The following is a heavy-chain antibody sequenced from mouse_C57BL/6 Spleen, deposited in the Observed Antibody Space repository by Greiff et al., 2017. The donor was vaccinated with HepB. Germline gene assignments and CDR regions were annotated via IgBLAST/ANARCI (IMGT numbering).Heavy chain of an antibody. CDR1: GYTFTSYW. D-gene: IGHD1-1*01. Sequence: VQLQQPGAELVKPGASVKLSCKASGYTFTSYWMQWVKQRPGQGLEWIGEIDPSDSYTNYNQKFKGKATLTVDTSSSTAYMQLSSLTSEDSAVYYCARFYGSNYAMDYWGQGTSVTVSS. V-gene: IGHV1-50*01. CDR2: IDPSDSYT. J-gene: IGHJ4*01. CDR3: ARFYGSNYAMDY.